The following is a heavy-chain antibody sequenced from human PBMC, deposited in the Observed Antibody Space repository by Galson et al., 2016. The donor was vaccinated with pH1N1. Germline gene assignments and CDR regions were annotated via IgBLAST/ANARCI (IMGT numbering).Heavy chain of an antibody. D-gene: IGHD4-17*01. Sequence: QSGAEVKKPGESLKISCKGSGYRFSSSWIGWVRQMPGKGLEWMGIIYLGGSLIRYRPSFQGQVTNSADKSVNIVYLEWGSLKASDTAMYYCARQNDYGDYRGDAFDIWGQGTMVTVSS. CDR3: ARQNDYGDYRGDAFDI. V-gene: IGHV5-51*01. CDR2: IYLGGSLI. CDR1: GYRFSSSW. J-gene: IGHJ3*02.